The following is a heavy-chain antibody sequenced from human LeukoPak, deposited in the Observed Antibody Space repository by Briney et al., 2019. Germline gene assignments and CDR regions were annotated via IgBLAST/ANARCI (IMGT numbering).Heavy chain of an antibody. CDR1: GFTVSSTY. CDR2: IYTGGST. Sequence: GGSLRLSCAASGFTVSSTYMSWVRQAPGKGLEWVSVIYTGGSTYYADSVKGRFTISRDNSKNTLYLQMNSLRAEDTAVYYCAREIYGGNSGFDYWGQGTLVTVSS. J-gene: IGHJ4*02. V-gene: IGHV3-53*01. CDR3: AREIYGGNSGFDY. D-gene: IGHD4-23*01.